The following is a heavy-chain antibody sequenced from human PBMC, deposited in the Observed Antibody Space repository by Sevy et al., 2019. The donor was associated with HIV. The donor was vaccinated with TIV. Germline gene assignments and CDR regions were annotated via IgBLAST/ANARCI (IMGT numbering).Heavy chain of an antibody. V-gene: IGHV3-21*01. CDR1: GFTFSSYS. D-gene: IGHD1-26*01. CDR3: ARDEVGGSYWEFDY. Sequence: GGSLRLSCAASGFTFSSYSMNWVRQAPGKGLEWVASISTSSSYIYYAYSVKGRFTISRDNAKNSLYLQMNRLRAEDTAVYYCARDEVGGSYWEFDYWGQGTLVTVSS. CDR2: ISTSSSYI. J-gene: IGHJ4*02.